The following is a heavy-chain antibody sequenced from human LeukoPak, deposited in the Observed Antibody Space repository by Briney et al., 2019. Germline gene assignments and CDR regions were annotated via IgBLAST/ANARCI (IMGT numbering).Heavy chain of an antibody. CDR1: GGSISSSSYY. D-gene: IGHD6-19*01. V-gene: IGHV4-39*01. Sequence: PSETLSLTCTVSGGSISSSSYYWGWLRQPPGKGLEWVGSIYDSGSTYYNPSLKSRVTISVDTSKNQFSLKLSSVTAPDTAVYYCARQNSLIAVAGYFDYWGQGTLVTVSS. CDR3: ARQNSLIAVAGYFDY. CDR2: IYDSGST. J-gene: IGHJ4*02.